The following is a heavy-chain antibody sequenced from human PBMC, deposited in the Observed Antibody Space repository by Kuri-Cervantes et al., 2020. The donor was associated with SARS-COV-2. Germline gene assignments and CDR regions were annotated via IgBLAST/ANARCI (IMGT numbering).Heavy chain of an antibody. CDR2: IYYSGST. D-gene: IGHD6-6*01. J-gene: IGHJ6*03. Sequence: GSLRLSCTVSGGSISSSSYYWGWIRQPPGKGLEWIGSIYYSGSTNYNPSLKSRVTISVDTSKNQFSLKLSSVTAADTAVYYCARWGYSSSSSGLGYYYYYMDVWGKGTTVTVSS. V-gene: IGHV4-39*07. CDR1: GGSISSSSYY. CDR3: ARWGYSSSSSGLGYYYYYMDV.